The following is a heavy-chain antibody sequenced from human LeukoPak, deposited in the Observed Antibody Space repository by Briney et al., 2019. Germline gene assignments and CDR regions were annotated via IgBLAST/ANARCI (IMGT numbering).Heavy chain of an antibody. CDR2: IKQDGSEK. J-gene: IGHJ4*02. Sequence: GGSLRLSCAASGFTFSRYWMSWVRQAPGKGLEWVANIKQDGSEKNYVDSVKGRFTISRDNAKNSLFLQMNSLRPEDTAVYYCARDSGPVNYWGQGTLVTVSS. CDR3: ARDSGPVNY. V-gene: IGHV3-7*01. D-gene: IGHD6-19*01. CDR1: GFTFSRYW.